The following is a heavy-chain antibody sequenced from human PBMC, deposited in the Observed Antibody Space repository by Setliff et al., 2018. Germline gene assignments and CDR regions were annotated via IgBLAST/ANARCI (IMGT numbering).Heavy chain of an antibody. V-gene: IGHV3-73*01. CDR1: GFTFSGAE. J-gene: IGHJ4*02. D-gene: IGHD6-6*01. Sequence: PGESLKISCAASGFTFSGAEIHWVRQASGKGLEWVGRIRNKFNSLATQYGESFKGRFTISRDDSKNTAYLQMNSLRVEDTALYYCAKSSGSSSSTNLEYLGPGTLVTVSS. CDR2: IRNKFNSLAT. CDR3: AKSSGSSSSTNLEY.